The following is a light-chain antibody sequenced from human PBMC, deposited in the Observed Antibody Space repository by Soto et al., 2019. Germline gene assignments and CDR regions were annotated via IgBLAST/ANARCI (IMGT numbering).Light chain of an antibody. Sequence: QSVLTQPPSVSAAPGQWVTISCSGSSSNIGNNYISWYQQLPGTAPKLLIYEDNKRPSGIPDRFSGSKSGASATLGITGLQTGDEADYYCGTWDSSLSAWVFGGGTKVTVL. CDR3: GTWDSSLSAWV. V-gene: IGLV1-51*01. CDR1: SSNIGNNY. J-gene: IGLJ3*02. CDR2: EDN.